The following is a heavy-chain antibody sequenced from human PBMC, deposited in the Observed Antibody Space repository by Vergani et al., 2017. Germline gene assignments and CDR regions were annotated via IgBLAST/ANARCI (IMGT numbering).Heavy chain of an antibody. V-gene: IGHV4-4*09. CDR1: GGSISSYY. J-gene: IGHJ2*01. CDR3: ASRPVIRSGYWYFDL. Sequence: QVQLQESGPGLVKPSETLSLTCTVSGGSISSYYWSWIRQPPGKGLEWIGYIYTSGSTNYNPSLKSRVTISVDTSKNQFSLKLSSVTAADTAVYYCASRPVIRSGYWYFDLWGRGTLVTVSS. CDR2: IYTSGST. D-gene: IGHD2-21*01.